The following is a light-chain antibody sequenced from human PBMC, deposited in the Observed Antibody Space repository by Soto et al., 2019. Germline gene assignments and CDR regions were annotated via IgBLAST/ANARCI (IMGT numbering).Light chain of an antibody. V-gene: IGKV3-11*01. CDR3: QQRRHSPQAT. J-gene: IGKJ2*01. Sequence: EIVLTQSPATLSLSPGERATLSCRASQSFSNQLAWYQQKPGQAPRLLIYDASNRATGIPVRFSGSGSGTDFTLTISSVEPEDFAVYYCQQRRHSPQATFGQGTRLEIK. CDR1: QSFSNQ. CDR2: DAS.